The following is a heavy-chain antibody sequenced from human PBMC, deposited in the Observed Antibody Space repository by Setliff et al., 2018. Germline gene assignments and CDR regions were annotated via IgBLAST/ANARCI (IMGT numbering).Heavy chain of an antibody. V-gene: IGHV4-38-2*02. D-gene: IGHD2-8*02. CDR2: IYHSGNT. CDR3: TVYNTGSSKDHY. CDR1: GDSISSTYH. Sequence: SETLSLTCNVSGDSISSTYHWVWIRQSPGKGLEWIGTIYHSGNTYYNPSLNSRLTISVDTSKNQFSLRLSSVTAADTALYYCTVYNTGSSKDHYWSQGTPVTVSS. J-gene: IGHJ4*02.